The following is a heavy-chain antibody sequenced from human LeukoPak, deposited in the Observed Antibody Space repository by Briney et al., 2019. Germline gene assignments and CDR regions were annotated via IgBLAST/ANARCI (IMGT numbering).Heavy chain of an antibody. V-gene: IGHV1-24*01. J-gene: IGHJ3*02. CDR1: GYTLTELS. CDR2: FDPEDGET. CDR3: ATSGDYYDSSGYPTDAFDI. D-gene: IGHD3-22*01. Sequence: ASVNVSCTVSGYTLTELSMHWVRQAPGKGLEWMGGFDPEDGETIYAQKFQGRVTMTEDTSTDTAYMELSSLRSEDTAVYYCATSGDYYDSSGYPTDAFDIWGQGTMVTVSS.